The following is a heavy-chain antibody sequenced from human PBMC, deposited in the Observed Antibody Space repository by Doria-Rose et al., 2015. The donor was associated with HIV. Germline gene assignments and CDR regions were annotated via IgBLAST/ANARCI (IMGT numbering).Heavy chain of an antibody. V-gene: IGHV2-26*01. D-gene: IGHD6-13*01. CDR2: IFSDDER. CDR3: ARIKSSRWYHKYYFDF. CDR1: GVSLSSPGMG. J-gene: IGHJ4*02. Sequence: QITLKESGPVLVKPTETLTLTCTVSGVSLSSPGMGVSWIRQPPGKALEWLANIFSDDERSYKTSLKSRLTISRGTYKSQVVLTMTDMDPVDTATYYCARIKSSRWYHKYYFDFWGQGTLSSSPQ.